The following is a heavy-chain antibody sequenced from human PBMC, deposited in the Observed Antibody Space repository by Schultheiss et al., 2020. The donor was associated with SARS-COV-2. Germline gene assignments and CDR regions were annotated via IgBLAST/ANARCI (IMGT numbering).Heavy chain of an antibody. CDR3: AKEGDSGTEGGDAFDI. CDR2: ISGSGGST. V-gene: IGHV3-23*01. J-gene: IGHJ3*02. CDR1: GFTFSSYS. Sequence: GGSLRLSCAASGFTFSSYSMNWVRQAPGKGLEWVSAISGSGGSTYYADSVKGRFTISRDNSKNTLYLQMNSLRAEDTAVYYCAKEGDSGTEGGDAFDIWGQGTMVTVAS. D-gene: IGHD1-26*01.